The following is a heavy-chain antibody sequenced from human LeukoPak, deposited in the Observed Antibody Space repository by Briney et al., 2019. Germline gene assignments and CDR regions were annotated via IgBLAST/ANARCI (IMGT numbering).Heavy chain of an antibody. CDR1: GLTFSNSA. CDR2: MSFDGSHE. J-gene: IGHJ4*02. Sequence: GGSLTLSCVASGLTFSNSAMHWVRQAPGKGLEWVAIMSFDGSHERYGDSVKGRFTLSRDNSKSTLYLQINSLRTEDTAVYYCARGGKCSDGKCYLIDYWGQGTLVTVSS. CDR3: ARGGKCSDGKCYLIDY. D-gene: IGHD2-15*01. V-gene: IGHV3-30*04.